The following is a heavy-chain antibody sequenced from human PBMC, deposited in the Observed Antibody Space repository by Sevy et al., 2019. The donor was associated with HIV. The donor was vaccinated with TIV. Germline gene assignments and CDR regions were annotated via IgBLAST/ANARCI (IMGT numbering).Heavy chain of an antibody. CDR1: GFTFSSYI. D-gene: IGHD3-3*01. Sequence: GGSLRLSCAASGFTFSSYIMNWVRQAPGKGLEWVSSISSSSSYIYYADSVKGRFTISRDNAKNSLYLQMNSLRVEDTAVYYCARGVMDFWSGYPDYWGKGTLVTVSS. V-gene: IGHV3-21*01. CDR2: ISSSSSYI. CDR3: ARGVMDFWSGYPDY. J-gene: IGHJ4*02.